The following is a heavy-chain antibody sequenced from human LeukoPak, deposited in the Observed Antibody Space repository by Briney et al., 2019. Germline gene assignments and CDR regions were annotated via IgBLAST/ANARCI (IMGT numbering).Heavy chain of an antibody. CDR1: GGSISSYY. V-gene: IGHV4-59*08. J-gene: IGHJ4*02. D-gene: IGHD6-19*01. CDR2: IYYSGST. Sequence: PSETLSLTCTVSGGSISSYYWTWIRQPPGRRLERIGYIYYSGSTNYNPSLKSRVSMSVDTSKNQISLKLRSVTAADTAVYYCARRQWLVHYFDYWAQGTLVTVSS. CDR3: ARRQWLVHYFDY.